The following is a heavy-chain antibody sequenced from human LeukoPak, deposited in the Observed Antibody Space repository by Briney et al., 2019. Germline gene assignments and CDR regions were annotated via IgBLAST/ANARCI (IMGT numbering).Heavy chain of an antibody. J-gene: IGHJ2*01. V-gene: IGHV1-69*13. CDR1: GGTFSSYA. CDR2: IIPIFGTA. D-gene: IGHD3-22*01. CDR3: ARNPYSSGPDWYFDL. Sequence: SVKVSCKASGGTFSSYAISWVRQAPGQGLEWMGGIIPIFGTANYAQKFQGRVTITADESTSTAYMELSSLRSEDTAVYYCARNPYSSGPDWYFDLWGRGTLVTVSS.